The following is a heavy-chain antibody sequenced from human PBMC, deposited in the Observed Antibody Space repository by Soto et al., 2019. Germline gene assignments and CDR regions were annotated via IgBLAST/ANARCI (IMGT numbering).Heavy chain of an antibody. Sequence: GGSLRLSCAASGFTFSSYGMHWVRQAPGKGLEWVAVISYDGSNKYYADSVKGRFTISRDNSKNTLYLQMNSLRAEDTAVYYCATNEMESSSWYPLYYYYYGMDGWGQGTTVTVSS. V-gene: IGHV3-30*03. J-gene: IGHJ6*02. CDR3: ATNEMESSSWYPLYYYYYGMDG. D-gene: IGHD6-13*01. CDR2: ISYDGSNK. CDR1: GFTFSSYG.